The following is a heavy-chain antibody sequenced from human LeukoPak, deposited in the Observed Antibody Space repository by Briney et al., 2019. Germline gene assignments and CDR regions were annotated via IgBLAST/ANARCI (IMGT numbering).Heavy chain of an antibody. CDR2: IVVGSGNT. Sequence: SVKVSCKASGFTFTSSAMQWVRQARGQRLEWIGWIVVGSGNTNYAQKFQERVTITRDMSTSTAYMELSSLRSEDTAVYYCARVYYYGSGSYYISYYFDYWGQGTLVTVSS. D-gene: IGHD3-10*01. CDR1: GFTFTSSA. V-gene: IGHV1-58*02. CDR3: ARVYYYGSGSYYISYYFDY. J-gene: IGHJ4*02.